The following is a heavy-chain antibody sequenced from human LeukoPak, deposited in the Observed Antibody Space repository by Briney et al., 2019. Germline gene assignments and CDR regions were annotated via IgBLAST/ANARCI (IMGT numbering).Heavy chain of an antibody. J-gene: IGHJ4*02. D-gene: IGHD3-10*01. V-gene: IGHV3-20*04. CDR3: TRGMLRQPPDY. Sequence: GGSLRLSCAASGFTFDDYGMSWVRQAPGKGLEWVSGINWNGGSTGYADSVKGRFTISRDNSKNTLYLQMNSLRVKDTAIYYCTRGMLRQPPDYWGQGMLVTVSS. CDR2: INWNGGST. CDR1: GFTFDDYG.